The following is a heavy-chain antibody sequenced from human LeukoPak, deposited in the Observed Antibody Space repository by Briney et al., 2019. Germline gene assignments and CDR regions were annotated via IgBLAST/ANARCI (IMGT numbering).Heavy chain of an antibody. CDR1: GFTFSSYA. V-gene: IGHV3-23*01. CDR3: AKQAFKFDDSSGWNYYYGMDV. J-gene: IGHJ6*02. CDR2: ISGGGGST. Sequence: GGSLRLSCAASGFTFSSYAMSWVRQAPGKGLEWVSAISGGGGSTYYADSAKGRFTISRDNSKKTLYLQMNSLRAEDTAVYYCAKQAFKFDDSSGWNYYYGMDVWGQGTTVTVSS. D-gene: IGHD3-22*01.